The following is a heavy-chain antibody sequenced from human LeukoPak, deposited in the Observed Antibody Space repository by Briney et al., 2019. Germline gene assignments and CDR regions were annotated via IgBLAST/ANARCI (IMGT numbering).Heavy chain of an antibody. V-gene: IGHV5-51*01. CDR1: GYSFTSYW. CDR2: IYPVDPAT. Sequence: GESLKISCKASGYSFTSYWIGWVRQIPGKGLEWMGIIYPVDPATRYNTSFQGQATISATTSITTANLQWSSLNAADTAMYDCARGYSGNSGSFDIWGQGTMVTASS. J-gene: IGHJ3*02. D-gene: IGHD4-23*01. CDR3: ARGYSGNSGSFDI.